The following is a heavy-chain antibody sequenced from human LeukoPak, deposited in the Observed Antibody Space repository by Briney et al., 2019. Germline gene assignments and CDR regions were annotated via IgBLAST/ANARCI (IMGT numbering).Heavy chain of an antibody. J-gene: IGHJ4*02. V-gene: IGHV4-59*08. CDR1: GGSISSYY. D-gene: IGHD3-10*01. Sequence: SETLSLTCTVSGGSISSYYWSWIRQPPGKGLEWIGYIYYSGSTNYNPSLKSRVAISVDTSKNQFSLKLSSVTAADTAVYYCARQRERGYYGSGSSFDYWGQGTLVTVSS. CDR3: ARQRERGYYGSGSSFDY. CDR2: IYYSGST.